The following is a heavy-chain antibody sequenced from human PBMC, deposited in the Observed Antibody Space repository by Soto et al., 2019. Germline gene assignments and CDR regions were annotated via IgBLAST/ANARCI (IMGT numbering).Heavy chain of an antibody. CDR2: INPNSGGT. D-gene: IGHD6-13*01. J-gene: IGHJ6*01. CDR3: ARDRVAAAGTGATGYYYHYYGMDV. CDR1: GYTFTGYY. Sequence: ASVKVSCKASGYTFTGYYMHWVRQAPGQGLERMGWINPNSGGTNYAQKFQGWVTMTRDTSISTAYMELSRLRSDDTAVYYCARDRVAAAGTGATGYYYHYYGMDVWEQGTTVTVPS. V-gene: IGHV1-2*04.